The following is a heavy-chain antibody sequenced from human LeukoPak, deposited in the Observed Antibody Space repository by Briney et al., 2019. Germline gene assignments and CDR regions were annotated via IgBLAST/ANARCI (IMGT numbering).Heavy chain of an antibody. CDR3: ARDKGDGSKYYYYYYGMDV. CDR1: GYTFTSYG. J-gene: IGHJ6*02. Sequence: ASVKVSCKASGYTFTSYGISWVRQAPGQGLEWMGWISAYNGNTNYAQKLQGRVTMTTDTSTSTAYMELRGLRSDDAAVYYCARDKGDGSKYYYYYYGMDVWGQGTTVTVSS. V-gene: IGHV1-18*01. D-gene: IGHD5-12*01. CDR2: ISAYNGNT.